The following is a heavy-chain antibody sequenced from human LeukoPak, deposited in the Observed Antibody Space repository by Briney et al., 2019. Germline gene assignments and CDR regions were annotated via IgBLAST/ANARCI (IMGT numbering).Heavy chain of an antibody. CDR2: ISDSGGRT. CDR1: GFTFSNYA. D-gene: IGHD4-11*01. CDR3: ATSTVATNDY. Sequence: GGSLRLSCAASGFTFSNYAMSWVRQAPGKGLEWVSAISDSGGRTFNADSVKGRFTISRDNSKNTLYLQMNSLRAEDTALYYCATSTVATNDYWGQGTLVTVSS. J-gene: IGHJ4*02. V-gene: IGHV3-23*01.